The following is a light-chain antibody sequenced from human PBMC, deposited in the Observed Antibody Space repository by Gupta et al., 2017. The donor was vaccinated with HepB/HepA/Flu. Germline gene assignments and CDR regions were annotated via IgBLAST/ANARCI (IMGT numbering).Light chain of an antibody. Sequence: SALTQPASVSGSPGQSITISCTGTSSDVGSYNLFSWYQQNPGKAPKLLIYEVIKRPSGVSNRFAGSKSGNTASLTISGLQAEYEADYYCCSYAGSSTFDVVFGGGTKLTVL. CDR1: SSDVGSYNL. CDR3: CSYAGSSTFDVV. CDR2: EVI. J-gene: IGLJ2*01. V-gene: IGLV2-23*02.